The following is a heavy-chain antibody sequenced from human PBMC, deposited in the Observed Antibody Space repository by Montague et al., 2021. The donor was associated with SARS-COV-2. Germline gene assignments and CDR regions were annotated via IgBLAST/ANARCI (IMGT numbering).Heavy chain of an antibody. D-gene: IGHD3-3*01. J-gene: IGHJ2*01. CDR3: ARSSAPSITIFGVSNTYWYFVL. CDR2: IYYSGST. V-gene: IGHV4-31*03. CDR1: GGSISSGGYY. Sequence: TLSLTCTVSGGSISSGGYYWSWIRQHPGKGLEWIGYIYYSGSTYYXPSPKSRVTISVDTSKNQFSLKLSSVTAADTAVYYCARSSAPSITIFGVSNTYWYFVLWGRGTLVTVSS.